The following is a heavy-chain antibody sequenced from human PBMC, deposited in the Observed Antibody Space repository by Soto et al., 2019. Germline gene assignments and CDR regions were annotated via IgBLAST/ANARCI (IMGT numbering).Heavy chain of an antibody. CDR2: ISGSGGST. CDR1: GFTFSSYA. D-gene: IGHD3-3*01. CDR3: AKAYDFWSGYCDY. J-gene: IGHJ4*02. V-gene: IGHV3-23*01. Sequence: LRLPCAAAGFTFSSYAISWVRHAPGKGLEWVSAISGSGGSTYYADSVKGRFTISRDNSKNTLYLQMNSLRAEDTAVYYCAKAYDFWSGYCDYWGQGTLVTVSS.